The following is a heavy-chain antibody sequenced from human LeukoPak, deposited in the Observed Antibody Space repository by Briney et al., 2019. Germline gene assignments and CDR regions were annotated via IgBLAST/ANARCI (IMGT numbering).Heavy chain of an antibody. D-gene: IGHD6-13*01. Sequence: PGGSLRLSCAASGFTFSGSAMHWVRQASGKGLEWVGRIRSKANSYATAYAASVKGRFTISRDDSKNTAYLQMNSLRTEDTAVYYCTRHLAAADDYWGQGTLVTVSS. CDR2: IRSKANSYAT. CDR1: GFTFSGSA. CDR3: TRHLAAADDY. J-gene: IGHJ4*02. V-gene: IGHV3-73*01.